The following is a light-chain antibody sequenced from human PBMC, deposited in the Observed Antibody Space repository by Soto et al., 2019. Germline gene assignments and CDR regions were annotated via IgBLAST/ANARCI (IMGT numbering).Light chain of an antibody. V-gene: IGKV1-5*01. CDR1: QSISGW. J-gene: IGKJ1*01. Sequence: DIQMTQSPSTLSASLGDRVTITCRASQSISGWLAWYQQKPGKPPKLLIYDASSLEGGVPSRFSGSGSGTEFTLTISSLQPDDFATYYCQQYYSYPWTFGQGTKVDI. CDR2: DAS. CDR3: QQYYSYPWT.